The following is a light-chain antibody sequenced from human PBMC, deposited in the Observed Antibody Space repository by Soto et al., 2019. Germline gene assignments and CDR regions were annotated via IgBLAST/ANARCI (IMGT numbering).Light chain of an antibody. CDR1: QNVDSK. Sequence: EIVRTQSPAALSVSPGERATLSCRASQNVDSKLAWYQHTPCQAPRLLIYVVSTRVTCIPIRCSGSGSGTDFTLTINSLQSEDFAVYYCQQYNSWLQTFGQGTKVEMK. CDR3: QQYNSWLQT. V-gene: IGKV3-15*01. CDR2: VVS. J-gene: IGKJ1*01.